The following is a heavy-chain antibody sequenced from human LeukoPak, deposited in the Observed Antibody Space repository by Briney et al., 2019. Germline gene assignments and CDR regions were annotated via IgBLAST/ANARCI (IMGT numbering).Heavy chain of an antibody. V-gene: IGHV4-61*02. CDR3: ARGRPYSRTYYFDS. D-gene: IGHD4-11*01. CDR1: GDSISSGSFY. Sequence: SQTLSLTCNVSGDSISSGSFYWSWIRQPAGKGLEWIGRIYTSGITKYKPSLKSRVTISVDMSKNHLSLKLSSVTAADTAIYYCARGRPYSRTYYFDSWGRGTLVTVSS. CDR2: IYTSGIT. J-gene: IGHJ4*02.